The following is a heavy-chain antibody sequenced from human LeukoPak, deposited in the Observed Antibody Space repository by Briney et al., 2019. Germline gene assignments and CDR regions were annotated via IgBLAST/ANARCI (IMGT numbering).Heavy chain of an antibody. CDR2: ISYDGSNK. J-gene: IGHJ6*02. Sequence: PGRSLRLSCAASGFTFSSYAMHWVRQAPGKGLEWVAVISYDGSNKYYADSVEGRFTISRDNSKNTLYLQMNSLRAEDTAAYYCAREGPSGDYVSGYGMDVWGQGTTVTVSS. CDR1: GFTFSSYA. CDR3: AREGPSGDYVSGYGMDV. V-gene: IGHV3-30-3*01. D-gene: IGHD4-17*01.